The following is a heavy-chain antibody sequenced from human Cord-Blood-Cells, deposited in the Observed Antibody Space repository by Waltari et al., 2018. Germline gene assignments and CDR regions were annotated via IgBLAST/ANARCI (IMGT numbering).Heavy chain of an antibody. D-gene: IGHD1-26*01. CDR1: GGSISSSSYY. CDR2: IYYSAST. V-gene: IGHV4-39*01. CDR3: ARHVRMMGATKN. Sequence: QLQLQESGPGLVKPSETLSLTCTVSGGSISSSSYYWGWIRQPPGKGVEWIGSIYYSASTYYNPSLKSRVTISVDTSKNQFSLKLSSVTAADTAVYYCARHVRMMGATKNWGQGTLVTVSS. J-gene: IGHJ4*02.